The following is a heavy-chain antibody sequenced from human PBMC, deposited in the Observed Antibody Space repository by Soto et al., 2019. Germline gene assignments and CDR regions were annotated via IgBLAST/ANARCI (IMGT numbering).Heavy chain of an antibody. D-gene: IGHD4-17*01. CDR2: ISFDGDKK. CDR1: GFTFSSYG. J-gene: IGHJ4*02. CDR3: AKDGVTTVTTGEFGY. V-gene: IGHV3-30*18. Sequence: QVQLVESGGGVAQPGRSLRLSCVASGFTFSSYGMHWVRQAPGKGLEWVAVISFDGDKKYYADSVKGRFTISRDNSKNTLYLQMNSLRGEDTAVYYCAKDGVTTVTTGEFGYWGQGTLLTVSS.